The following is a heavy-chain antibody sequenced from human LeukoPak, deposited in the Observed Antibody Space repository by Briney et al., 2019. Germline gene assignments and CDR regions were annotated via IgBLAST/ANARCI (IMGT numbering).Heavy chain of an antibody. Sequence: PGGSLRLSCAASGLTVSSNYMSWVRQAPGKGLDWVSVIYSGGSTYYADSVKGRFTISRDNSKNTLYLQMNSLRAENTAVYYCARLAVVTYDAFDIWGQGTMVTVSS. V-gene: IGHV3-53*01. J-gene: IGHJ3*02. CDR2: IYSGGST. CDR3: ARLAVVTYDAFDI. CDR1: GLTVSSNY. D-gene: IGHD4-23*01.